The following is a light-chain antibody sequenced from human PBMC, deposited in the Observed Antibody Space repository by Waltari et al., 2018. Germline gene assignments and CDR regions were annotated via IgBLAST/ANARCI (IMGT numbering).Light chain of an antibody. V-gene: IGKV1-33*01. CDR2: DAS. Sequence: DIQMTQSPSALSASVGDSVTITCQASQDISNYLNWDQQKPGKAPKLLIYDASNLETGFPSRFSGSGSGTDFTFTISSLQPEDIATYYCLQYDNPPLTVGGGTKVEIK. CDR3: LQYDNPPLT. CDR1: QDISNY. J-gene: IGKJ4*01.